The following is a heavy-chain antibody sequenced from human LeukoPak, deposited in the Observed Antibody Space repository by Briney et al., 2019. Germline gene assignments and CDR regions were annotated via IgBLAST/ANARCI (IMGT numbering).Heavy chain of an antibody. CDR2: ISAYNGNT. Sequence: GESLQISCKGSGYTFTSYGISWVRQAPGQGLEWMGWISAYNGNTNYAQKLQGRVTMTTDTSTSTAYMELRSLRSDDTAVYYCARDDYYGSGSYSYWGQGTLVTVSS. CDR1: GYTFTSYG. CDR3: ARDDYYGSGSYSY. V-gene: IGHV1-18*01. J-gene: IGHJ4*02. D-gene: IGHD3-10*01.